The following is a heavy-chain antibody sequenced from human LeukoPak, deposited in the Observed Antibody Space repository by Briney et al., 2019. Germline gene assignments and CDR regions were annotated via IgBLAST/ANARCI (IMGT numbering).Heavy chain of an antibody. D-gene: IGHD6-19*01. J-gene: IGHJ4*02. CDR3: AIDQSSSWSYY. V-gene: IGHV3-23*01. CDR1: GFTFSTYA. Sequence: GGSLRLSCASSGFTFSTYAMTWVRQAPEKGLEWVSAISRSGTITYYAESVKGRFTISRDNSKNTLYLQMNSLRAEDTALYYCAIDQSSSWSYYWGQGTLVTVSS. CDR2: ISRSGTIT.